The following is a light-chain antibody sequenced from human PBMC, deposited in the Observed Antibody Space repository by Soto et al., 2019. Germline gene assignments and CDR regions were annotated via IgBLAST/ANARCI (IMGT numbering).Light chain of an antibody. CDR2: DVT. J-gene: IGLJ1*01. CDR3: CSYAGSSTLYV. V-gene: IGLV2-23*02. CDR1: NSDIGNHNL. Sequence: QSVLTQPASVSGSPGQSISISCTGTNSDIGNHNLVSWYQLHAGKAPKLMIYDVTKRPSGVSNRFSGSKSGNTASLTIFGLQAEDEADYYCCSYAGSSTLYVFGTGTKVTVL.